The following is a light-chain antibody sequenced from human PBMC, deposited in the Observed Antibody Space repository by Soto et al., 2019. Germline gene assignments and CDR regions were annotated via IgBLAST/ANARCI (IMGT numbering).Light chain of an antibody. Sequence: DIQMTQSPSSLSASLGDRVTITCRASQNISNFLNWYQQKPGRAPKLLMHAASTLQSGVPSRFSGSASGTDFSLTISRLQPEDLASYYCQQSYSSPVTFGHGTRLEIK. CDR2: AAS. CDR3: QQSYSSPVT. V-gene: IGKV1-39*01. CDR1: QNISNF. J-gene: IGKJ5*01.